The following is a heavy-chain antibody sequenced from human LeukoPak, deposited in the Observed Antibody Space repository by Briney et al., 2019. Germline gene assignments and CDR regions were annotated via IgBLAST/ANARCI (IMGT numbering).Heavy chain of an antibody. CDR2: IIPIFGTA. CDR1: GGTFSSYA. J-gene: IGHJ6*03. CDR3: ARGRNDYYYYMDV. V-gene: IGHV1-69*05. D-gene: IGHD5-24*01. Sequence: ASVKVSCKASGGTFSSYAISWVRQAPGQGLEWMGGIIPIFGTANYAQKFQGRVTITTDESTNTAYMELSSLRSDDTAVYYCARGRNDYYYYMDVWGKGTTVTVSS.